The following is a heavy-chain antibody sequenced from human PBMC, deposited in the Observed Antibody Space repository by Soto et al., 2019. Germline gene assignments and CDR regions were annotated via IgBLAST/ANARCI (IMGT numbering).Heavy chain of an antibody. V-gene: IGHV3-23*01. Sequence: EVQLLESGGGLVQPGGSLRLSCAASGFTFNNYAMTWVRQAPGKGLEWVSAISGGGDTTSYADSVKGRFTVSRDGSKKTLYLRRSSLRAEDAALYYCAKGRGGSGSLTPRVDFWGQGTLVTVSS. J-gene: IGHJ4*02. CDR1: GFTFNNYA. CDR2: ISGGGDTT. CDR3: AKGRGGSGSLTPRVDF. D-gene: IGHD3-10*01.